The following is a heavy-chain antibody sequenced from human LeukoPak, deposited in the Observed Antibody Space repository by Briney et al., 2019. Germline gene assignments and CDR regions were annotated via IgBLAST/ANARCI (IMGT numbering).Heavy chain of an antibody. CDR2: IKQDGSEK. CDR1: GFTFSNYW. V-gene: IGHV3-7*01. J-gene: IGHJ4*02. Sequence: PGGSLRLSCAASGFTFSNYWMSWVRQAPGKGLEWVANIKQDGSEKYYVDSVKGRFTISRDNAKNSLYLEMNSLRAEDTGVYFCARDTKDYWGQGTLVVVSS. D-gene: IGHD2-2*01. CDR3: ARDTKDY.